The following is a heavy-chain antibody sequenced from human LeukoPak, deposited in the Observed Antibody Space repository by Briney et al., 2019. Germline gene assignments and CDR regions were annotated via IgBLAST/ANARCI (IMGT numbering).Heavy chain of an antibody. CDR1: GFTFSSYG. J-gene: IGHJ4*02. CDR2: ISYDGSNK. Sequence: GGSLRLSCAASGFTFSSYGMHRVRQAPGQGLEWVAVISYDGSNKYYADSVKGRFTISRDNSKNALYLQMNSLRAEDTAVYYCANPGDWLPQEYYFDYWGQGTLVTVSS. CDR3: ANPGDWLPQEYYFDY. V-gene: IGHV3-30*18. D-gene: IGHD3-9*01.